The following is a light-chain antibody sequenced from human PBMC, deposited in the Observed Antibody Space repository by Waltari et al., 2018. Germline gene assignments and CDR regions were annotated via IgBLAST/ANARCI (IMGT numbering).Light chain of an antibody. CDR3: AAWDDSLSGRV. Sequence: QSVLTQPPSASGTPGQRVTISCSGSRSNIGSNYVYWYQQVPGTAPKLLIYRNNQRPAGVPVRFSGAKSGTSDSLASSRLRSEDEVDYYCAAWDDSLSGRVFGGGTKVTVL. V-gene: IGLV1-47*01. J-gene: IGLJ3*02. CDR2: RNN. CDR1: RSNIGSNY.